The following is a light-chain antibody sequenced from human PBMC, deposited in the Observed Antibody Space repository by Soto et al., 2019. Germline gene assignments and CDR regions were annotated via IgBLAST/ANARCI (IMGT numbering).Light chain of an antibody. J-gene: IGKJ1*01. CDR3: LKYGRSPGWT. Sequence: EIVLTQSPGTLSLSPGERATLSCRASQSVSSDFLAWYQQKPGQAPRLLIYAASSRASGIPDRFSDSGSETDFTLTISRLEPEDFAVYYCLKYGRSPGWTFGQGTKVEIK. CDR2: AAS. CDR1: QSVSSDF. V-gene: IGKV3-20*01.